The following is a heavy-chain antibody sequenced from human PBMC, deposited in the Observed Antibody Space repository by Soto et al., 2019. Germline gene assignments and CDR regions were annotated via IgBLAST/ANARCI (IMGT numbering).Heavy chain of an antibody. CDR2: ISAYNGNT. CDR1: GYTFPSYG. V-gene: IGHV1-18*01. Sequence: QVQLVQSGAEVKNPGASVKVSCKASGYTFPSYGISWVRQAPGQALEWMGWISAYNGNTNYAQKLKGRVTMTTYTSKSTASMELRSLRSDDTAVYYFARAAAAGYWYFDLWGRGTLVTVSS. D-gene: IGHD6-13*01. CDR3: ARAAAAGYWYFDL. J-gene: IGHJ2*01.